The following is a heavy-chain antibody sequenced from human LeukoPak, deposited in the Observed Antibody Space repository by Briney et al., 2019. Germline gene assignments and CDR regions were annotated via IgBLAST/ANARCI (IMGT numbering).Heavy chain of an antibody. CDR3: ARGIGTINFDY. J-gene: IGHJ4*02. Sequence: PSETLSLTCSVSGGSMSSYYWSWIRQPAGKGLEWIGRIYTTGNTNYNPSLKSRVPISVDTSKNQFSLKLDSVTAADTAVYYCARGIGTINFDYWGQGVLVTVSS. CDR1: GGSMSSYY. V-gene: IGHV4-4*07. D-gene: IGHD1-7*01. CDR2: IYTTGNT.